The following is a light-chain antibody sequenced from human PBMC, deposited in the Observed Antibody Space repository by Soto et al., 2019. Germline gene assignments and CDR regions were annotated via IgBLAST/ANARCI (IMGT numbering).Light chain of an antibody. J-gene: IGKJ1*01. CDR1: QSISSW. CDR2: KAS. CDR3: QQYNNYWT. V-gene: IGKV1-5*03. Sequence: DIQMTQSPSTLSASVGDRVTITCRASQSISSWLAWYQQKPGKAPKLLIYKASTLQSGVPSRFSGSGSGTEFTLTISGLQPDDFATYYCQQYNNYWTFGQGTKVETK.